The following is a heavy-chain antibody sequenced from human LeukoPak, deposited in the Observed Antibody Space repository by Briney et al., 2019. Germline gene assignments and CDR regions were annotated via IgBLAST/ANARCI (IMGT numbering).Heavy chain of an antibody. CDR2: VGASDTYT. CDR1: EXSFTNYC. CDR3: ARHRSIAAAGYYYHYGMDV. Sequence: HGASLKISCNGAEXSFTNYCISWVRRLAGKVLGWRESVGASDTYTNHTPSFQGTVTISVDKPISTAYLQWSSLKASDTAMYYCARHRSIAAAGYYYHYGMDVWGQGTRVTV. D-gene: IGHD6-13*01. V-gene: IGHV5-10-1*01. J-gene: IGHJ6*02.